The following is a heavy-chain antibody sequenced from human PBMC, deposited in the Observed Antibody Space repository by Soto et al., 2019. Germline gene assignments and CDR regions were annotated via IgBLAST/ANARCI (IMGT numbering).Heavy chain of an antibody. D-gene: IGHD3-22*01. CDR1: GYTFTGYY. V-gene: IGHV1-2*04. J-gene: IGHJ4*02. Sequence: GASVKVSCKASGYTFTGYYMHWVRQAPGQGLEWMGWINPNSGGTNYAQKFQGWVTMTRDTSISTAYMELSRLRSDDTAVYYCARLSYDSSGGGDYWGQGTLVTVSS. CDR3: ARLSYDSSGGGDY. CDR2: INPNSGGT.